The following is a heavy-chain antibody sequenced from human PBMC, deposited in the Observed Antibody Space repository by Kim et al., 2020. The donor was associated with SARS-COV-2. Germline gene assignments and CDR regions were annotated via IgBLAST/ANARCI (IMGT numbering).Heavy chain of an antibody. CDR2: IWNDGTDK. J-gene: IGHJ4*02. CDR1: GFSFRTYG. V-gene: IGHV3-33*03. D-gene: IGHD6-13*01. Sequence: GGSLRHSCVASGFSFRTYGLHWVRQAPGKGLEWVAVIWNDGTDKYYAESVKGRFTISRDNSKNTLYLQMNSLRVEDTAVYYCTKGTGSSSWFIGHWGQGT. CDR3: TKGTGSSSWFIGH.